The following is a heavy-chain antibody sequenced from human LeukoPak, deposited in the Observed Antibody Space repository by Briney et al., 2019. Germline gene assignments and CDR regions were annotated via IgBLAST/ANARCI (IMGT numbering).Heavy chain of an antibody. J-gene: IGHJ5*02. V-gene: IGHV4-31*03. CDR2: IYYSGST. Sequence: SETLSLTCTVSGGSISSGGYYWCWIRQHPGKGLEWIGYIYYSGSTYYNPSLKSRVTISVDTSKNQFSLKLSSVTAADTAVYYCARSPVVPAAIDWFDPWGQGTLVTVSS. D-gene: IGHD2-2*01. CDR1: GGSISSGGYY. CDR3: ARSPVVPAAIDWFDP.